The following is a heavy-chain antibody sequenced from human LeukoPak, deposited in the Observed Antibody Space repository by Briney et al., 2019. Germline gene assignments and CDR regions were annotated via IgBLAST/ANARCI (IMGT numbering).Heavy chain of an antibody. CDR1: GGSISSYC. D-gene: IGHD6-19*01. CDR2: IYISGRT. CDR3: ARHSSDYYGPFDY. J-gene: IGHJ4*02. Sequence: SETLSLTCTVSGGSISSYCGSWVRQPAGKGLEGIGRIYISGRTNYHPSLKSRVTMSVATSKNHFSLKLSSVTAADTAVYYCARHSSDYYGPFDYWGQGTLVTVSS. V-gene: IGHV4-4*07.